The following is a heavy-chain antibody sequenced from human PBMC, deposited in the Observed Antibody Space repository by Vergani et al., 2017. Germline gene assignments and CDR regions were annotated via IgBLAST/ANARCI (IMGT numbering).Heavy chain of an antibody. V-gene: IGHV1-69*02. J-gene: IGHJ4*02. CDR3: EVDWGSNFDY. CDR1: GGTFSSYT. Sequence: QVQLVHSGAEVKKPGSSVKVSCKASGGTFSSYTISWVRQAPGQGLEWMGRIIPILGIANYAQKFQGRVTITADKSTITAYMELSSLRSEDTAVYFCEVDWGSNFDYWGQGTLVTVSS. D-gene: IGHD3-16*01. CDR2: IIPILGIA.